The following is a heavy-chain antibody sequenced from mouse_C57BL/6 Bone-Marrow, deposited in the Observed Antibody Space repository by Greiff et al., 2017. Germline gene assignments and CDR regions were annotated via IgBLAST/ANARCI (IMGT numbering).Heavy chain of an antibody. V-gene: IGHV14-4*01. Sequence: VQLQQSGAELVRPGASVKLSCTASGFNITDDYMHWVKQRPEQGLEWIGWIDPANGDTEYASKFQGKATITADTSSNTAYLQLSSLTSEDTAVYYCTTLNDYDGYFDVWGTGTTVTVSS. D-gene: IGHD2-4*01. J-gene: IGHJ1*03. CDR2: IDPANGDT. CDR3: TTLNDYDGYFDV. CDR1: GFNITDDY.